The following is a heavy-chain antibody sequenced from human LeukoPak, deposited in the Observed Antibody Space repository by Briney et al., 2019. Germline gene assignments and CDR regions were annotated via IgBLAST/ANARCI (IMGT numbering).Heavy chain of an antibody. CDR1: GYTLTELF. CDR2: FDPEDGET. D-gene: IGHD1-26*01. V-gene: IGHV1-24*01. Sequence: GASVNVSCKVSGYTLTELFMHWVRQAPGKGLEWMGGFDPEDGETIYAQKFQGRVTMTEDTSTDTAYMELSSLRSEDTAVYYCATVAGAVGDGATIDYWGQGTLVTVSS. CDR3: ATVAGAVGDGATIDY. J-gene: IGHJ4*02.